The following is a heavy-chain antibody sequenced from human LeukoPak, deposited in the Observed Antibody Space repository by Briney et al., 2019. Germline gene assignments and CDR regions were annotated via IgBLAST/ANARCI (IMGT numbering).Heavy chain of an antibody. CDR2: ISYDGSNK. D-gene: IGHD3-3*01. Sequence: GRSLRLSCAASGFTFSSYGMHWVRQAPGKGLEWVAVISYDGSNKYYADSVKGRFTISRDNSKNTLYLQMNSLRAEDTAVYYCAKEGQYYDFWSGYYDRLNFDYWGQGTLVTVSS. J-gene: IGHJ4*02. CDR3: AKEGQYYDFWSGYYDRLNFDY. V-gene: IGHV3-30*18. CDR1: GFTFSSYG.